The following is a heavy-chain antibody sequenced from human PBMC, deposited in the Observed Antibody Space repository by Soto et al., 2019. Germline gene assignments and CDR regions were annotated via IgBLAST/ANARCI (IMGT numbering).Heavy chain of an antibody. J-gene: IGHJ3*02. V-gene: IGHV4-59*01. CDR2: IYYSGST. D-gene: IGHD3-22*01. CDR3: ARVEEYYYDSSGYYWYAFDI. CDR1: GGSISSYY. Sequence: SETLSLTCTVSGGSISSYYWSWIRQPPGRGLEWIGYIYYSGSTNYNPSLKSRVTISVDTSKNQFSLKLSSVTAADTAVYYCARVEEYYYDSSGYYWYAFDIWGQGTMVT.